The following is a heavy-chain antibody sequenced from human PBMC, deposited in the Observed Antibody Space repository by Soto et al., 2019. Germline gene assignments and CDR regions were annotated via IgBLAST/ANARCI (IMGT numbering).Heavy chain of an antibody. CDR1: GFTFSSNA. Sequence: QVQLVESGGGVVQPGRSLRLSCAASGFTFSSNAMHWVRQAPGKGLEWVAVVSYDGSNEYYADSVKGRFTISRDNSKNTLYLHMNSLRAEDTAVYYCARDSILSGTTRPPPLDYWGQGTLVTVSS. CDR3: ARDSILSGTTRPPPLDY. CDR2: VSYDGSNE. J-gene: IGHJ4*02. D-gene: IGHD4-17*01. V-gene: IGHV3-30-3*01.